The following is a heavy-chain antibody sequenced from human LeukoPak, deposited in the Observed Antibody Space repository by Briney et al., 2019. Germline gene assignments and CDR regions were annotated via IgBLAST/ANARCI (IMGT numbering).Heavy chain of an antibody. CDR3: AREKQYYYDSSGYPNCYDY. D-gene: IGHD3-22*01. V-gene: IGHV3-21*01. Sequence: GGSLRLSCAASGFTFSNYSMNWVRQAPGKGLEWVSSISSSSSYIYYADSVKGRFTISRDNAKNSLYLQMNSLRAEGTAVYYCAREKQYYYDSSGYPNCYDYWGQGTLVTVSS. CDR1: GFTFSNYS. CDR2: ISSSSSYI. J-gene: IGHJ4*02.